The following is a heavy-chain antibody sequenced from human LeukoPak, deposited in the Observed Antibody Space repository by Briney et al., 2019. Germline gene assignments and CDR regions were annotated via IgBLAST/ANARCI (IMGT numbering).Heavy chain of an antibody. CDR3: AKTWRDIVLGRAKRTDNWFDP. Sequence: PGGSLRLSCLTSGFTLSTNAMSWVRQAPGKGLEWISGISGSGASTYYADSVKGRFTISRDNSKNTLYLQMNSLRAEDTAVYYCAKTWRDIVLGRAKRTDNWFDPWGQGTLVTVSS. CDR2: ISGSGAST. V-gene: IGHV3-23*01. CDR1: GFTLSTNA. D-gene: IGHD2-2*01. J-gene: IGHJ5*02.